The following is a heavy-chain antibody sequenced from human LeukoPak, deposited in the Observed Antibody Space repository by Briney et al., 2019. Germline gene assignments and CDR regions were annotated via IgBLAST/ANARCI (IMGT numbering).Heavy chain of an antibody. Sequence: PSETLSLTCTVSGGSVSSGSYYWSWIRQPPGKGLEWIGYIYYSGSTNYNPSLKSRVTISVDTSKNQFSLKLSSVTAADTAVYYCARDSTTVKADYWGQGTLVTVSS. V-gene: IGHV4-61*01. CDR2: IYYSGST. CDR1: GGSVSSGSYY. J-gene: IGHJ4*02. D-gene: IGHD4-17*01. CDR3: ARDSTTVKADY.